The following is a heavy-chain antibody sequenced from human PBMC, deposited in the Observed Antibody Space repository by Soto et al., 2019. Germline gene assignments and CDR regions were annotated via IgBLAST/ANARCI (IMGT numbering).Heavy chain of an antibody. Sequence: VQLLESGGGLVQPGGSLRLSCAASGFTFRDYAMYWVRLSPGKGLEWVSDISGNGDSARHADSVKGRFTISRDNSRNTLYLQMNSLRVDDTAVYYCGKERRGSGWSVCNFWGQGTLVTVSS. CDR2: ISGNGDSA. CDR3: GKERRGSGWSVCNF. CDR1: GFTFRDYA. V-gene: IGHV3-23*01. D-gene: IGHD6-19*01. J-gene: IGHJ4*02.